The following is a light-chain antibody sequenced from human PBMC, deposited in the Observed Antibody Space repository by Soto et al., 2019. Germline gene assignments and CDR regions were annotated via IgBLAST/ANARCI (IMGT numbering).Light chain of an antibody. CDR2: STS. V-gene: IGKV3-20*01. Sequence: EIVLTQSPGTLSLSPGERATLSCRAGQSVSSSYLAWYQQKPDQTPRLLIYSTSSRATGIPDRFSGSGSGEDFTLTISRLEPEDFAVYYCQQYGASKWAFGQGTKVYIK. CDR3: QQYGASKWA. CDR1: QSVSSSY. J-gene: IGKJ1*01.